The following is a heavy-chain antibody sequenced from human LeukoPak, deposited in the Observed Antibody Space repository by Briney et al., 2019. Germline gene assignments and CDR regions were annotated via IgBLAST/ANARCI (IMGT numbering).Heavy chain of an antibody. CDR1: GGTFSSYT. D-gene: IGHD3-22*01. J-gene: IGHJ4*02. CDR3: ARGDSGYYPFDY. Sequence: ASVKVSCKASGGTFSSYTISWVRQAPGQGLEWMEGIIPIFGTANYAQKFQGRVTITADESTSTAYMELSSLRSEDTAVYYCARGDSGYYPFDYWGQGTLVTVSS. CDR2: IIPIFGTA. V-gene: IGHV1-69*13.